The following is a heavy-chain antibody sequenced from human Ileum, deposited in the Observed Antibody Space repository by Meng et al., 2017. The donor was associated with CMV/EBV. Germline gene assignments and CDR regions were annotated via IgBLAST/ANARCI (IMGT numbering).Heavy chain of an antibody. J-gene: IGHJ5*02. V-gene: IGHV4-30-4*08. CDR3: ARFRIAALGNLFDP. CDR1: CASISSGDYY. CDR2: IFFSGNT. D-gene: IGHD2-15*01. Sequence: VPLHESGPGLVKPSQALSLRCTVSCASISSGDYYWSWIRQPPGKGLEWIGYIFFSGNTYYNPSLNNRVIISIDTPRNQFSLKVDSVTAADTAVYYCARFRIAALGNLFDPWGHGTLVTVSS.